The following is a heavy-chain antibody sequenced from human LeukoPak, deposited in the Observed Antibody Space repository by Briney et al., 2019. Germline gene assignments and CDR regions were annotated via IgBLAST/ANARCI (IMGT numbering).Heavy chain of an antibody. Sequence: PGGSLRLSCAASGFTFSIYAVNWVRQAPGKGLEWVSAISGSGDTTYYADSVKGRFTISRDNFKNTLSLQMNSLRADDTAVYFCAKGHDTRTATLDYWGQETLVTVSS. D-gene: IGHD1-1*01. CDR3: AKGHDTRTATLDY. CDR2: ISGSGDTT. CDR1: GFTFSIYA. J-gene: IGHJ4*02. V-gene: IGHV3-23*01.